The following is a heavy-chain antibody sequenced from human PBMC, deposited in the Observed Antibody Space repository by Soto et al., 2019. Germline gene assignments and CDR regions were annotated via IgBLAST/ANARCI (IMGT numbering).Heavy chain of an antibody. D-gene: IGHD6-6*01. Sequence: EVQLVESGGGLVHPGGSLRLSFAASAFTISSNYMSCVCQAPGKGLEWVSVIYSGGNTYYADSVKGRFTIPRDNSKNTVFLQMNSLRAEDTAVYYCARAPLAARENYYMDVWGKGTTVTVSS. J-gene: IGHJ6*03. CDR2: IYSGGNT. CDR3: ARAPLAARENYYMDV. CDR1: AFTISSNY. V-gene: IGHV3-66*01.